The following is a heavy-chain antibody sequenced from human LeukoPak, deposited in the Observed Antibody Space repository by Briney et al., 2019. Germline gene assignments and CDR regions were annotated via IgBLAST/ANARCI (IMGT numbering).Heavy chain of an antibody. J-gene: IGHJ4*02. Sequence: SETLSLTCTVSGGSISSYYWSWIRQPPGKGLEWIGYIYYSGSTNYNPSLKSRVTISVDTSKNQFSLKLSSVTAADTAVYYCARVRSRGWGKNFDYRGQGTLVTVSS. D-gene: IGHD6-19*01. V-gene: IGHV4-59*01. CDR1: GGSISSYY. CDR3: ARVRSRGWGKNFDY. CDR2: IYYSGST.